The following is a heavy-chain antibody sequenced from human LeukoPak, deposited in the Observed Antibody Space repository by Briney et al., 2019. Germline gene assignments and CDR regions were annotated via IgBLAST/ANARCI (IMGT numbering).Heavy chain of an antibody. Sequence: SGGSLRLSCKGSGYCFTSYWIGWVRQMPGKGLEWMGIIYPGDSDTRYSPSFQGQVTISADKSISTAYLQWSSLKASDTAMYYCARSPDAFDIWGQGTMVTVSS. CDR1: GYCFTSYW. V-gene: IGHV5-51*01. CDR2: IYPGDSDT. J-gene: IGHJ3*02. CDR3: ARSPDAFDI.